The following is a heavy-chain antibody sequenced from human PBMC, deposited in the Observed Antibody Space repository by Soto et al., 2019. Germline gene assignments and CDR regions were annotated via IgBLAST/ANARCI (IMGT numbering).Heavy chain of an antibody. Sequence: ASVRVSCKASGYTFTSYAMHWVRQAPGQRLEWMGWINAGNGNTKYSQKFQGRVTITRDTSASTAYMELSSLRSEDTSVYYCARASTRRDGYSFDYWGQGTLVTVSS. V-gene: IGHV1-3*01. J-gene: IGHJ4*02. CDR2: INAGNGNT. CDR1: GYTFTSYA. D-gene: IGHD2-15*01. CDR3: ARASTRRDGYSFDY.